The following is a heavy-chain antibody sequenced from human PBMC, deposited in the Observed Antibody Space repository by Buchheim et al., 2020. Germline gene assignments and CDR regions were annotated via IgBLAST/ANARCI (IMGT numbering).Heavy chain of an antibody. Sequence: QVQLVESGGGVVQPGRSLRLSCAASGFTFSSYGMHWVRQAPGKGLEWVAVIWYDGSNKYYADSVKGRFTISRDNSKNTLYLLMNSLRAEDTAVYYCAKGLGRGSGSYYNTIDYWGQGTL. CDR1: GFTFSSYG. CDR3: AKGLGRGSGSYYNTIDY. CDR2: IWYDGSNK. D-gene: IGHD3-10*01. J-gene: IGHJ4*02. V-gene: IGHV3-33*06.